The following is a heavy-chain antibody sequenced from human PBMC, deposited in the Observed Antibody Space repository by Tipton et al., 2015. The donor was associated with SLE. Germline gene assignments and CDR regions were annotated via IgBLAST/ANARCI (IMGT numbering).Heavy chain of an antibody. V-gene: IGHV3-30*04. CDR3: AREGILTGGFDP. D-gene: IGHD3-9*01. CDR1: GFTFGTYA. J-gene: IGHJ5*02. CDR2: ISYTGDDT. Sequence: SLRLSCAASGFTFGTYAMHWVRQAPGKGLEWVALISYTGDDTYYADSVKGRFTISRDNSKNTLYLQMNSLRAEDTAVYYCAREGILTGGFDPWGQGTLVTVSS.